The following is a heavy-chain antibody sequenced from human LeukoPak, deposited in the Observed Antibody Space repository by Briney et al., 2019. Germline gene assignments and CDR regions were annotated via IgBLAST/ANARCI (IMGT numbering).Heavy chain of an antibody. CDR2: IRYDGSNK. CDR1: GFTFSSYG. CDR3: ARRQQLVLDY. J-gene: IGHJ4*02. D-gene: IGHD6-13*01. Sequence: PGGSLRLSCAASGFTFSSYGMHWVRQAPGKGLEWVAVIRYDGSNKYYADSVKGRFTISRDNSKNTLYLQMNSLRAEDTAVYYCARRQQLVLDYWGQGTLVTVSS. V-gene: IGHV3-33*01.